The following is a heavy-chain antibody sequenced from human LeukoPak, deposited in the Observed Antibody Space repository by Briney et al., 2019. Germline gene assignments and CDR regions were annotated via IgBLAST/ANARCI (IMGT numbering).Heavy chain of an antibody. CDR2: INPNSGGT. D-gene: IGHD6-13*01. J-gene: IGHJ5*01. CDR3: MREVGSINWYAY. Sequence: ASVKVSCKASGYTFSDYYMHWVRQAPGQGLEWNGWINPNSGGTKYAQKFQGRVTMTRDTSISTAYIEVSRLRSDDTAVYYCMREVGSINWYAYWGQGTLVTVSS. V-gene: IGHV1-2*02. CDR1: GYTFSDYY.